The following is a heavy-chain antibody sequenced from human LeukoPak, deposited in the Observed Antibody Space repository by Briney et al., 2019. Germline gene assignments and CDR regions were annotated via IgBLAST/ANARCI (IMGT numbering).Heavy chain of an antibody. CDR3: ANTEYQRLGTDY. CDR1: GFTFSSYW. V-gene: IGHV3-74*01. J-gene: IGHJ4*02. CDR2: ISGDGRNI. Sequence: PGGSLRLSCVASGFTFSSYWMHWVRQDPRKGLVWVSRISGDGRNINYADSVRGRFTISRDNAKKSLYLQMNSLRTEDTAVYYCANTEYQRLGTDYWGQGTLVTVSS. D-gene: IGHD2-2*01.